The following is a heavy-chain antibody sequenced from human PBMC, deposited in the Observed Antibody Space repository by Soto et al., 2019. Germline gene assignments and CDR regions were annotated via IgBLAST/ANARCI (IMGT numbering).Heavy chain of an antibody. CDR2: IYYSGST. CDR3: ARGPMVRGVPSVRNWFDP. D-gene: IGHD3-10*01. Sequence: PSETLSLTCTVSGGSISSYYWSWIRQPPGKGLEWIGYIYYSGSTNYNPSLKSRVTISVDTSKNQFSLKLSSVTAADTAVYYCARGPMVRGVPSVRNWFDPWGQGTLVTVSS. V-gene: IGHV4-59*01. CDR1: GGSISSYY. J-gene: IGHJ5*02.